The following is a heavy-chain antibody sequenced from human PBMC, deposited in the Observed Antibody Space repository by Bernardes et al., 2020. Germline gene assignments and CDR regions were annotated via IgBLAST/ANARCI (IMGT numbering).Heavy chain of an antibody. Sequence: SESLSLTCAAYGGSFSGYYWSWIRQPPGKGLEWIGAINHSGSTNYNPSLKSRVTITVDTSKNQFSLKLSSVTAADTAVYYCARRGPHIVVLIAMRSGAYYFHYWGQETLITVSS. D-gene: IGHD2-21*01. J-gene: IGHJ4*02. V-gene: IGHV4-34*01. CDR2: INHSGST. CDR3: ARRGPHIVVLIAMRSGAYYFHY. CDR1: GGSFSGYY.